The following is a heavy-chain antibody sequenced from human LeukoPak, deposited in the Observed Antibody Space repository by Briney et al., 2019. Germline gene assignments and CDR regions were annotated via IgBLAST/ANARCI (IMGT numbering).Heavy chain of an antibody. CDR3: ARGDRLGELDY. D-gene: IGHD3-16*01. CDR2: IIPILGIA. V-gene: IGHV1-69*04. Sequence: GASVKVSCKASGGTFSSYAISWVRQAPGQGLEWMGRIIPILGIANYAQKFQGRVTITADKSTSTAYMELSSLRSEGTAVYYCARGDRLGELDYWSQGTLVTVSS. CDR1: GGTFSSYA. J-gene: IGHJ4*02.